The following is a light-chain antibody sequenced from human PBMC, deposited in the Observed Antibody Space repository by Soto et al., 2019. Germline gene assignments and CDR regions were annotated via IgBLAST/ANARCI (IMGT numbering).Light chain of an antibody. V-gene: IGKV3-20*01. Sequence: EIVLTQSPGTLSLSPGERATLSCRASQSVSSNYLAWYQQKPGQAPRVLIYGASTRATGIPDRFSGSGSGTDFTLTISRLEPEDFAVYYCQQDGTSPRTFGPGTKVDIK. J-gene: IGKJ3*01. CDR1: QSVSSNY. CDR2: GAS. CDR3: QQDGTSPRT.